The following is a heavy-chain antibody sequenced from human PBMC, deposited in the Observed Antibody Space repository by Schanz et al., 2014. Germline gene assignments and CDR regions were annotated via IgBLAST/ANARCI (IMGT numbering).Heavy chain of an antibody. CDR2: VNPKTGNT. Sequence: QVQLVQSGAEVKKPGASVKVSCTASGFNFNNYDINWVRQATGQGLEWMGWVNPKTGNTDHAQKFQGRGYVTVDTSTSTAYLDLSRLRSEDTGVYYCARALKGKAASFGVIAAQNYYYMDVWGKGTTVTVSS. D-gene: IGHD2-21*01. CDR3: ARALKGKAASFGVIAAQNYYYMDV. V-gene: IGHV1-8*01. CDR1: GFNFNNYD. J-gene: IGHJ6*03.